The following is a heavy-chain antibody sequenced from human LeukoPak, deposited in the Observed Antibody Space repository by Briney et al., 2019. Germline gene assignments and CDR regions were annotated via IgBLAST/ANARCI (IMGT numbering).Heavy chain of an antibody. V-gene: IGHV5-51*01. J-gene: IGHJ4*02. CDR3: ARGGSGWFHNYDY. Sequence: GAALKISCKGAGSGFTTYWIVGGRQMPGKGLEWRGINYPGECDTRYSPSFKGQVTISVDKSSSASFLQRSSLQASDTALYYCARGGSGWFHNYDYWRQGTLVTVSS. CDR2: NYPGECDT. CDR1: GSGFTTYW. D-gene: IGHD6-19*01.